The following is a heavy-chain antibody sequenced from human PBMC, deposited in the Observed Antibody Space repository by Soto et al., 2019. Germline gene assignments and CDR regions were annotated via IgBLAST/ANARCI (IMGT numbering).Heavy chain of an antibody. Sequence: VASVKVSCKASGGTFSSYAISWVRQAPGQGLEWKGGIIPIFGTANYAQKIQGRVTITADESTSTAYMELSSLRSEDTAVYYCAVWFGESSYYYYYGMDVWGQGTTVTVSS. V-gene: IGHV1-69*13. J-gene: IGHJ6*02. CDR1: GGTFSSYA. CDR2: IIPIFGTA. D-gene: IGHD3-10*01. CDR3: AVWFGESSYYYYYGMDV.